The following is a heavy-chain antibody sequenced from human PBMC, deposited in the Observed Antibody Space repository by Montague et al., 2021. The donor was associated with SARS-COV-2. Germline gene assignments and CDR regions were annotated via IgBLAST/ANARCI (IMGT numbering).Heavy chain of an antibody. CDR1: GDSINNSRYY. Sequence: SETLSLTCSVSGDSINNSRYYWGWIRQPPGKGLEWIGTIYYSGSAYYNPSLKSRVTISVDTPKDQFSLKPNSVTATDTAVYYCARLESTRGVIIRGAFHIWGQGTKVTVSS. CDR3: ARLESTRGVIIRGAFHI. J-gene: IGHJ3*02. D-gene: IGHD3-10*01. CDR2: IYYSGSA. V-gene: IGHV4-39*01.